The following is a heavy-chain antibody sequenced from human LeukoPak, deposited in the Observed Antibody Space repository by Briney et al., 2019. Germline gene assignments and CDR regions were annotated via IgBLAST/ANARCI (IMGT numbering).Heavy chain of an antibody. J-gene: IGHJ4*02. V-gene: IGHV1-69*05. CDR3: ARPGYGSQWLIYYFDY. CDR1: GGTFSSYA. CDR2: IIPIFGTA. Sequence: EASVKVSCKASGGTFSSYAISWVRQAPGQGLEWMGGIIPIFGTANYAQKLQGRVTMTIDTSTSTAYMELRSLRSDDTAVYYCARPGYGSQWLIYYFDYWGQGTLVTVSS. D-gene: IGHD6-19*01.